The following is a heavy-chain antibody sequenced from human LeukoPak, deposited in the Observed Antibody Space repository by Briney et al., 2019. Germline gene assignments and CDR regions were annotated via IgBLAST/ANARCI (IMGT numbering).Heavy chain of an antibody. CDR3: AKGYCSGGSCPVFDY. Sequence: GGSLRLSCAASGFTFSSYAMSWVHQAPGKGLEWVSAISGSGGSTYYADSVKGRFTISRDNSKNTLYLQMNSLRAEDTAVYYCAKGYCSGGSCPVFDYWGQGTLVTASS. V-gene: IGHV3-23*01. CDR1: GFTFSSYA. D-gene: IGHD2-15*01. J-gene: IGHJ4*02. CDR2: ISGSGGST.